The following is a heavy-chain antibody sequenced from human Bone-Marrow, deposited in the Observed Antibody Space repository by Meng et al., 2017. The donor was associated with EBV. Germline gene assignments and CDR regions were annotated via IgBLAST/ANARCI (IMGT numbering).Heavy chain of an antibody. CDR1: GFIFSGYG. CDR2: IPSDASHNK. V-gene: IGHV3-30*18. D-gene: IGHD1-14*01. J-gene: IGHJ5*02. CDR3: AKDLSGRFDP. Sequence: QEPFVASGGGVFQPVRSLRLSRAASGFIFSGYGFHWVRQAPGKGPEWVAIIPSDASHNKYYADSVKGRFTISRDNSKNTLYLQMNSLKIEDTAVYYCAKDLSGRFDPWGQGTLVTVAS.